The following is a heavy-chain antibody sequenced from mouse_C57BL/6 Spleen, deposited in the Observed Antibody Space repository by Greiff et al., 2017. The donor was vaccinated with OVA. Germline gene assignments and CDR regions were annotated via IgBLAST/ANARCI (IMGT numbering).Heavy chain of an antibody. J-gene: IGHJ4*01. Sequence: QVQLQQSGPELVKPGASVKISCKASGYAFSSSWMNWVKQRPGQGLEWIGRIYPGDGDTNYNGKFKGKATLTADKSSSTAYMQLSSLTSEDSAVYFCARSGTTVVATNYAMDYWGQGTSVTVSS. CDR3: ARSGTTVVATNYAMDY. CDR1: GYAFSSSW. V-gene: IGHV1-82*01. D-gene: IGHD1-1*01. CDR2: IYPGDGDT.